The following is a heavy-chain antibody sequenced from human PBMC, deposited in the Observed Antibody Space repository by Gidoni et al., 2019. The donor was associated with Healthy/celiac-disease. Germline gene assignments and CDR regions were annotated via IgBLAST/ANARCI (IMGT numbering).Heavy chain of an antibody. Sequence: QVQLQESGPGLVKPSQTLSLTCTVSGGSITSGSYYWSWIRQPAGKGLEWIGRLYTRGSTNYNPSLKGRVTISVDTSKNQFSLKLSSVTAADTAVYYCASVDTAMVIGGYFDYWGQGTLVTVSS. J-gene: IGHJ4*02. CDR3: ASVDTAMVIGGYFDY. CDR2: LYTRGST. V-gene: IGHV4-61*02. D-gene: IGHD5-18*01. CDR1: GGSITSGSYY.